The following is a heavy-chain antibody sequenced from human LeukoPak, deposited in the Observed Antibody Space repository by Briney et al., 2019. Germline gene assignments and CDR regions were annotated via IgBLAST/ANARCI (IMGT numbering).Heavy chain of an antibody. V-gene: IGHV3-48*01. CDR1: GFTFSTYS. Sequence: GGSLRLSCAASGFTFSTYSMNWVRQAPGKGLEWVSYISSSSSTIYYADSVKGRFTISRDNAKNSLYLHMNSLRAEDTAVYYCAREGITVSHDLDYWGQGTLVTVSS. D-gene: IGHD3-16*01. CDR2: ISSSSSTI. CDR3: AREGITVSHDLDY. J-gene: IGHJ4*02.